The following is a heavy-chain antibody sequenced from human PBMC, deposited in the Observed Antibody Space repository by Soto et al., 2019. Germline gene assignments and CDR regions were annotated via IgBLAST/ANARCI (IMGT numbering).Heavy chain of an antibody. Sequence: PSETLSLTCTVSGGSISSHFWGWVQQPPGKGLEWIGSIYYSGSTNYNPSLRSRVTISVDTSKNQFSLKLSSMTAADTAVYYCVTSWGSWGQGTLVTVS. CDR2: IYYSGST. CDR3: VTSWGS. CDR1: GGSISSHF. V-gene: IGHV4-59*11. D-gene: IGHD1-26*01. J-gene: IGHJ5*02.